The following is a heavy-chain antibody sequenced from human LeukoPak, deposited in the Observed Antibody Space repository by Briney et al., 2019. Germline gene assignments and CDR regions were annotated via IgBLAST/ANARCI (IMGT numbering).Heavy chain of an antibody. CDR2: IYYSGST. CDR1: GGSISSSIYY. Sequence: PSETLSLTCTVSGGSISSSIYYWGWIRQPPEKGLEWIGSIYYSGSTYYNPSLKSRVTISVDTSKNQFSLKLSSVTAADTAVYYCARYSSSWYFWFDPWGQGTLVTVSS. CDR3: ARYSSSWYFWFDP. J-gene: IGHJ5*02. D-gene: IGHD6-13*01. V-gene: IGHV4-39*01.